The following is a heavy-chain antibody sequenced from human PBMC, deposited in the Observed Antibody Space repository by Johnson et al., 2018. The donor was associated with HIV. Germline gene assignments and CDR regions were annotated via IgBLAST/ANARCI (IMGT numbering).Heavy chain of an antibody. CDR3: AKEYYYDSSGFPDAFDI. V-gene: IGHV3-11*04. CDR2: FRSRGSTI. J-gene: IGHJ3*02. D-gene: IGHD3-22*01. Sequence: QVQLVESGGGLVKPGGSLRLSCAASGFTFSDYYMSWIRQAPGKGLEWVSYFRSRGSTIYYADYVKGRFPISRDNAKNQLDLQMTSLRAEDTAVYYCAKEYYYDSSGFPDAFDIWGQGTMVTVSS. CDR1: GFTFSDYY.